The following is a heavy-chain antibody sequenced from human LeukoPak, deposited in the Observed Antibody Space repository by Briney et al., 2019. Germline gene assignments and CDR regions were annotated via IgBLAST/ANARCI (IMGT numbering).Heavy chain of an antibody. CDR2: IKQDGSEK. J-gene: IGHJ4*02. CDR3: ARGRFSGSYLYYFDY. D-gene: IGHD3-10*01. CDR1: GFTVSSYW. V-gene: IGHV3-7*01. Sequence: PGGSLRLSCAASGFTVSSYWMSWVRQAPGKGLEWAANIKQDGSEKYYVDSVKGRFTISRDNAKNSLYLQMNSLRAEDTAVYYCARGRFSGSYLYYFDYWGQGTLVTVSS.